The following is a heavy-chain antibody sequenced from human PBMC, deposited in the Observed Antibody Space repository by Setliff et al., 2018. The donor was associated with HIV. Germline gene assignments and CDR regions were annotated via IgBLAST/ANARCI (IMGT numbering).Heavy chain of an antibody. CDR2: INPNSGGT. J-gene: IGHJ5*02. V-gene: IGHV1-2*02. D-gene: IGHD3-10*01. CDR3: ARGLFYGEYNWFDP. CDR1: GYTFTDYY. Sequence: GASVKVSCKASGYTFTDYYMHWVRQAPGQGLEWMGWINPNSGGTNCAQKFQGRVTMTRDTSISTAYMELSRLRSDGTAVYYCARGLFYGEYNWFDPWGQGTLVTVSS.